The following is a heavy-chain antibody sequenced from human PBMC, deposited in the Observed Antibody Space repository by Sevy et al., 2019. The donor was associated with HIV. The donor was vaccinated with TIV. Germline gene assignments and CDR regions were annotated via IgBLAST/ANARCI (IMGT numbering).Heavy chain of an antibody. D-gene: IGHD6-13*01. CDR1: GFSFTDFW. V-gene: IGHV3-7*01. CDR3: ARARSGSSWYRVAAFDI. Sequence: GGSLRLSCKASGFSFTDFWMQWVRQVPGKGPEWVANINQDGSEMYYVDSVKGRFTISRDNSKNMLWLQVSSLRAEDTAVYYCARARSGSSWYRVAAFDIWGQGTMVTVSS. J-gene: IGHJ3*02. CDR2: INQDGSEM.